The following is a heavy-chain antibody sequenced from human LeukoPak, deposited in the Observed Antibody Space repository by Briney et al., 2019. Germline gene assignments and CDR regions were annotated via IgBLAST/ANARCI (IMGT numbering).Heavy chain of an antibody. CDR2: IYPGDSET. D-gene: IGHD5-18*01. CDR3: ARHPGGHTIDY. V-gene: IGHV5-51*01. Sequence: GESLKISCKGSGYTFIVYGIVWVRQMPGKGLEWMGIIYPGDSETRYSPSFQGQVTISADKSISTAYLHWSRLKASDTAMYYCARHPGGHTIDYWGQGTLVTVSS. J-gene: IGHJ4*02. CDR1: GYTFIVYG.